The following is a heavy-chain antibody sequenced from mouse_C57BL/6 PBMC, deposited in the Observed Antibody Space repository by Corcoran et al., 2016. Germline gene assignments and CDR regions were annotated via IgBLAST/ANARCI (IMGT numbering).Heavy chain of an antibody. CDR3: ARAYGYDRDYYAMDY. D-gene: IGHD2-2*01. CDR2: IYPGDGDT. Sequence: QVQLQQSGAELVKPGASVKISCKASGYAFSSYWMNWVKQRPGKGLEWIGQIYPGDGDTNYNGKFKGKATLTADKSSSTAYMQLSSLTSEDAAVYICARAYGYDRDYYAMDYWGQGTSVTVSS. J-gene: IGHJ4*01. CDR1: GYAFSSYW. V-gene: IGHV1-80*01.